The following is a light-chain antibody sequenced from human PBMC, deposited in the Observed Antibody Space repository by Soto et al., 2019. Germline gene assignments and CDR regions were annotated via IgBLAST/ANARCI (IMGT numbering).Light chain of an antibody. CDR3: QQYNSWPRT. V-gene: IGKV3-15*01. J-gene: IGKJ1*01. Sequence: EIVMTQSPVTLSVSPGERATLSCRASQGIKNYLAWFQQKPGQAPRLLVYGASTRATTIPARFSGSGSGTEFTLSISSLQSEDFAVYYCQQYNSWPRTFGQVTNVDIK. CDR1: QGIKNY. CDR2: GAS.